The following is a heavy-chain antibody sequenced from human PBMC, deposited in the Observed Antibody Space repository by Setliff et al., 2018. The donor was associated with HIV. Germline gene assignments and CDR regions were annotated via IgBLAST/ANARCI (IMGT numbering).Heavy chain of an antibody. CDR3: ARDRPDLYYDSSGDAFDI. V-gene: IGHV4-39*02. J-gene: IGHJ3*02. D-gene: IGHD3-22*01. CDR1: GASISRSRYY. Sequence: KPSETLSLTCVVSGASISRSRYYWGWIRQPPGKGLEWIGSFYYSGSTSYNPSLKSRVTISGDTSKNQVSLRLSSVTAADTAVYYCARDRPDLYYDSSGDAFDIWGQGTMVTVSS. CDR2: FYYSGST.